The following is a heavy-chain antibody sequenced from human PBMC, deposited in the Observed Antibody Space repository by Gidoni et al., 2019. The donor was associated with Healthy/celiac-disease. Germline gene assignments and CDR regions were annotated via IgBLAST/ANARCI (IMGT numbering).Heavy chain of an antibody. D-gene: IGHD5-12*01. CDR3: TRGENLWLQFHAFDI. CDR1: GYTFGDYA. Sequence: EVQLVESGGGLVQQGRSLRHSCTASGYTFGDYAMSWFRQAPGKGLEWVGFIRSKAYGGTKEYAASVKGRFTISRDDSKSIAYLQMNSLKTEDTAVYYCTRGENLWLQFHAFDIWGQGTMVTVSS. J-gene: IGHJ3*02. V-gene: IGHV3-49*03. CDR2: IRSKAYGGTK.